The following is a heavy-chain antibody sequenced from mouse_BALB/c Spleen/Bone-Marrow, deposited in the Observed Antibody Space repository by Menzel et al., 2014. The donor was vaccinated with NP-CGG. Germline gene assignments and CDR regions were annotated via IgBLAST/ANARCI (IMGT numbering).Heavy chain of an antibody. CDR1: GFDFSRYW. CDR2: ISPDSRTI. D-gene: IGHD1-1*01. CDR3: ARPDYYGYLNY. J-gene: IGHJ2*01. Sequence: EVKLEESGGGLVQPGGSLKLSCAASGFDFSRYWMSWVRQAPGKGLEWIGEISPDSRTINYSPSLKDKFIISRDNAKNTLYLRLNKVRSEDTALYYCARPDYYGYLNYWGQGTTLTVSS. V-gene: IGHV4-1*02.